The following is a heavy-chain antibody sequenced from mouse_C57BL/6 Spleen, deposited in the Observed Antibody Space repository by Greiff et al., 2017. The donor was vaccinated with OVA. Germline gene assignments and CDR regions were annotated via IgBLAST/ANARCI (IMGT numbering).Heavy chain of an antibody. CDR3: ARSGRDSLAY. D-gene: IGHD3-1*01. V-gene: IGHV1-80*01. Sequence: QVQLQQSGAELVKSGASVKISCKASGYAFSSYWMNWVKQRPGKGLEWIGQIYPGVGDTNYNGKFKGKATLTADKSSSTAYMQLSSLTSEDAAVYFCARSGRDSLAYWGQGTLVTVSA. J-gene: IGHJ3*01. CDR1: GYAFSSYW. CDR2: IYPGVGDT.